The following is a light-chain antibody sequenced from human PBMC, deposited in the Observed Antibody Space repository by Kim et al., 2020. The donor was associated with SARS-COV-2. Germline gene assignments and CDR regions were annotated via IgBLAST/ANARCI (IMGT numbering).Light chain of an antibody. Sequence: VSPGESPPHSHSASQSFHHHLAWYQKTPGQAPTLLFYSATPRATVTPPMFGGSWSGTEFTLTISTLQSEDFAVYYCQQYNNWPYTFGQGTKLEI. V-gene: IGKV3-15*01. CDR3: QQYNNWPYT. J-gene: IGKJ2*01. CDR2: SAT. CDR1: QSFHHH.